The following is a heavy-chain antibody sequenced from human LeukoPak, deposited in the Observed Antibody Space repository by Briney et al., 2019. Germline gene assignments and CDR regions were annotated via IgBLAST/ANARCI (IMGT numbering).Heavy chain of an antibody. D-gene: IGHD3-3*01. V-gene: IGHV3-21*01. CDR3: ARNYEKAFDI. J-gene: IGHJ3*02. CDR2: ISSSSSYI. CDR1: GFTFSNAW. Sequence: PGGSLRLSCAASGFTFSNAWMGWVRQAPGKGLEWVSSISSSSSYIYYADSVKGRFTISRDNAKNSLYLQMNSLRAEDTAVYYCARNYEKAFDIWGQGTMVTVSS.